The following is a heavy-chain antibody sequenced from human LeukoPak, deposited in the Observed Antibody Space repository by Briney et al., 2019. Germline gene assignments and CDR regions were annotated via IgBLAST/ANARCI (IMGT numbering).Heavy chain of an antibody. Sequence: SVKVSCRASGYAFTSYGISWVRQAPGQGLEWMGWISAYNGNTNYAQKLQGRVTMTTDTSTSTAYMELRSLRSDDTAVYYCARPQTVKRYYYGMDVWGQGTTVTVSS. CDR1: GYAFTSYG. CDR3: ARPQTVKRYYYGMDV. CDR2: ISAYNGNT. D-gene: IGHD4-17*01. J-gene: IGHJ6*02. V-gene: IGHV1-18*01.